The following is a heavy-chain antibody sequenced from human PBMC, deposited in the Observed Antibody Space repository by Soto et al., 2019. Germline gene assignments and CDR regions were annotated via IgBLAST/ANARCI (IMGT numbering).Heavy chain of an antibody. D-gene: IGHD5-12*01. CDR1: GFRFSGFG. CDR2: ISFDASEK. Sequence: QVQLMESGGGVVQPGASLTLSCAASGFRFSGFGMHWVRQAPGKGLEWVAVISFDASEKFYVDSVKGRFSISRDDSHSKVFLQMNSLRREDTGVYYCARDLGGYVHLWDKSNYWGQGTLVNVS. J-gene: IGHJ1*01. CDR3: ARDLGGYVHLWDKSNY. V-gene: IGHV3-30*04.